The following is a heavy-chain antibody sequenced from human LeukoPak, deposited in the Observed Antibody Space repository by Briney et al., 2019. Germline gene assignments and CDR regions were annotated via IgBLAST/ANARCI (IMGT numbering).Heavy chain of an antibody. D-gene: IGHD3-22*01. J-gene: IGHJ4*02. V-gene: IGHV3-30*02. CDR1: GFTFSSYG. CDR3: AKDAYYDSSGYDYNFDY. Sequence: GGSLRLSCAAYGFTFSSYGMHWVRQAPGKGLEWVAFIRSDGSNKYYADSVKGRFTISRDNSKNTLYLQMSSLRAEDTAVYYCAKDAYYDSSGYDYNFDYWGQGTLVTVSS. CDR2: IRSDGSNK.